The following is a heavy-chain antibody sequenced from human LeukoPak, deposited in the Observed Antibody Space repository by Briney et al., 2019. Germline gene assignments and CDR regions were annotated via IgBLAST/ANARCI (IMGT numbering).Heavy chain of an antibody. CDR1: GLTFSNAW. Sequence: KPGGSLRLSCAASGLTFSNAWMSWVRQAPGKGLEWVGRIKSKTDGGTTDYAAPVKGRFTISRDDSKNTLYLQMNSLKTEDTAVYYCTKSNSGSHSWEHYWGQGTLVTVSS. CDR3: TKSNSGSHSWEHY. V-gene: IGHV3-15*01. CDR2: IKSKTDGGTT. D-gene: IGHD1-26*01. J-gene: IGHJ4*02.